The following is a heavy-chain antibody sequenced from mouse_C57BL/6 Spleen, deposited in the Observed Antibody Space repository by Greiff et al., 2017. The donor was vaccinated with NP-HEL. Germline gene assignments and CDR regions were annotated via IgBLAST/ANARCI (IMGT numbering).Heavy chain of an antibody. CDR3: ARRYYGPYYFDY. CDR1: GYTFTSYW. V-gene: IGHV1-69*01. D-gene: IGHD1-2*01. Sequence: QVQLKQSGAELVMPGASVKLSCKASGYTFTSYWMHWVKQRPGQGLEWIGEIDPSDSYTNYNQKFKGKSTLTVDKSSSTAYMQLSSLTSEDSAVYYCARRYYGPYYFDYWGQGTTLTVSS. J-gene: IGHJ2*01. CDR2: IDPSDSYT.